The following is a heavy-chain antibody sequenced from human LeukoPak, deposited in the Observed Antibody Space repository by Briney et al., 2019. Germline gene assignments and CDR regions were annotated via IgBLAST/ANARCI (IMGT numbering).Heavy chain of an antibody. CDR1: GLTVSSNY. CDR2: MYSDGTT. V-gene: IGHV3-53*01. D-gene: IGHD3-10*01. Sequence: PGRSLRLSRAPSGLTVSSNYMTTVPQAPGQELKCGSVMYSDGTTYYADSVKGRFTISRDKSKNTLYLQMNILRAEDTAVYYCAVYYYGSGSQKRYYYYMDVWGKGTTVTVSS. J-gene: IGHJ6*03. CDR3: AVYYYGSGSQKRYYYYMDV.